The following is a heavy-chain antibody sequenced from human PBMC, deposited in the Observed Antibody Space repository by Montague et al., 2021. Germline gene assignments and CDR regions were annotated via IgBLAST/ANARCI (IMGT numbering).Heavy chain of an antibody. CDR2: ISSSSLYI. CDR1: GFTFSRYT. V-gene: IGHV3-21*01. J-gene: IGHJ4*02. Sequence: SLRLSCAASGFTFSRYTINWVRQAPGKGLEWVSSISSSSLYIDYADSVKGRFTISRDNAKNSLYLQMNSLRAEDTAVYYCASLPYSSAWPYYFDHWGQGTLVTVSS. CDR3: ASLPYSSAWPYYFDH. D-gene: IGHD6-19*01.